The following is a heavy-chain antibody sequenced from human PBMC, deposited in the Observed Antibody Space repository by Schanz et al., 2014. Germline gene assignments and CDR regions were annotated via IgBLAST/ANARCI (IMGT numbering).Heavy chain of an antibody. D-gene: IGHD3-10*01. CDR1: GFMFSSSL. CDR2: IRSDNNYI. V-gene: IGHV3-21*01. J-gene: IGHJ3*02. CDR3: VREDMVRGIRAFDI. Sequence: VQLVESGGGVVQPGTSLKLSCTTSGFMFSSSLFHWVRQAPGKGLEWVSYIRSDNNYIYYADSVKGRFTISRDNAKNSLFLQMNSLTAEDTAVYYCVREDMVRGIRAFDIWGQGTMVTVSS.